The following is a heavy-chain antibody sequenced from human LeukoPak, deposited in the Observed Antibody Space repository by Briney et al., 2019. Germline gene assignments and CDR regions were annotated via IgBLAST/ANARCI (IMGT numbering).Heavy chain of an antibody. J-gene: IGHJ6*02. Sequence: SETLSLTCAVYGGSFSGYYWSWIRQPPGKGLEWIGEINHSGSTNYNPSLKSRVTISVDTSKKQFSLKLSSVYAAGMAVYYCARRLRRSSQSRNDYYYGMDGRGQGTTVSVSS. CDR2: INHSGST. CDR3: ARRLRRSSQSRNDYYYGMDG. D-gene: IGHD6-13*01. CDR1: GGSFSGYY. V-gene: IGHV4-34*01.